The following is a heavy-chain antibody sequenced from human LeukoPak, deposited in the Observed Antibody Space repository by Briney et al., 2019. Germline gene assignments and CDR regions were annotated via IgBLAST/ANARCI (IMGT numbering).Heavy chain of an antibody. Sequence: GGSLRLSCAASGFTFSSYVMHWVRQAPGKGLEWVAIISYDGSNEYYADSVKGRFTISRDNSKNTLYLQMNSLRAEDTAVYYCARDGLFTYYYDSSREHYFDYWGQGTLDTVSS. CDR3: ARDGLFTYYYDSSREHYFDY. J-gene: IGHJ4*02. CDR2: ISYDGSNE. CDR1: GFTFSSYV. D-gene: IGHD3-22*01. V-gene: IGHV3-30*04.